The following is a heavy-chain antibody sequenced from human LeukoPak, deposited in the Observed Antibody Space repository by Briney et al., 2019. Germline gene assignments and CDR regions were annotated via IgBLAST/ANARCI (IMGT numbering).Heavy chain of an antibody. V-gene: IGHV4-39*01. CDR2: IYYSGST. D-gene: IGHD1-26*01. Sequence: SETLSLICTVSGGSISTSYYWDWIRQPPGKGLEWIGSIYYSGSTFYNPTLRSRVTISVDTSKNQFSLKVYSVTAADTAVYYCARRRIVGATRNPAHYYYGMDVWGQGTTVTVSS. J-gene: IGHJ6*02. CDR1: GGSISTSYY. CDR3: ARRRIVGATRNPAHYYYGMDV.